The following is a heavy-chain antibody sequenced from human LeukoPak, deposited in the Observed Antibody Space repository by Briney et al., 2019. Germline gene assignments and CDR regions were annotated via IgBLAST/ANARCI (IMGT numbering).Heavy chain of an antibody. CDR1: TGSPTTGDYY. CDR3: ARARSVGNNFDY. V-gene: IGHV4-30-4*08. CDR2: IYYTGTT. D-gene: IGHD4-23*01. Sequence: SESLSLTCTVATGSPTTGDYYWSWTRHPPLNGLEGSAYIYYTGTTYYSPSPKSPGTISVDTSKNQFSLKLSSVTAADTAVYYCARARSVGNNFDYWGQGTLVTVSS. J-gene: IGHJ4*02.